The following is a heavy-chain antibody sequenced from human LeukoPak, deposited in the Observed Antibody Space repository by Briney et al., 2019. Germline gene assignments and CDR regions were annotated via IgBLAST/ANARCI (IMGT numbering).Heavy chain of an antibody. CDR3: AGNALIYSDGNAYLHN. Sequence: GGSLRLSCAASGFTFSSYSMNWVRQAPGKGLEWVSSISSSSSYIYYADSVKGRFTISRDNAKNSLYLQINTLRAEDTAVYYCAGNALIYSDGNAYLHNWGQGTLVTVSS. J-gene: IGHJ4*02. CDR1: GFTFSSYS. V-gene: IGHV3-21*04. D-gene: IGHD3-22*01. CDR2: ISSSSSYI.